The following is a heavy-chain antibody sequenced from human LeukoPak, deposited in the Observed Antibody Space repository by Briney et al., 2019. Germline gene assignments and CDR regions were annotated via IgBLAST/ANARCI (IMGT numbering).Heavy chain of an antibody. V-gene: IGHV3-23*01. J-gene: IGHJ3*02. D-gene: IGHD4-17*01. CDR1: GFTFSSYA. CDR3: AITVLAGTAFDI. Sequence: GGSLRLSCAASGFTFSSYAMSWVRQAPGKGLDWVSGISGSGSITHYADSVKGRFTISRDNSKNTLFLQMNSLRADDTAVYYCAITVLAGTAFDIWGQGTMVTVSS. CDR2: ISGSGSIT.